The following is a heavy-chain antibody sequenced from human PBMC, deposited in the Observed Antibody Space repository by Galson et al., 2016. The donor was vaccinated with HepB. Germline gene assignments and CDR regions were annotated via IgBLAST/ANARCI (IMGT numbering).Heavy chain of an antibody. V-gene: IGHV1-46*01. CDR1: GYSFTSHY. CDR2: INPSVGRT. CDR3: ARGPLVVITGTTADY. J-gene: IGHJ4*02. Sequence: SVKVSCKAFGYSFTSHYMHWVRQAPGQGLEWMGTINPSVGRTSYAQKFQGRVTMTRDTSTSTVYMELSSLRSDDTAVYYCARGPLVVITGTTADYWGQGTLVTVSS. D-gene: IGHD1-20*01.